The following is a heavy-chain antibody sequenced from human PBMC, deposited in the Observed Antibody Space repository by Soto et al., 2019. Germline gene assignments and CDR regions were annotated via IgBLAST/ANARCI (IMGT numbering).Heavy chain of an antibody. Sequence: GGSLRLSCAASGFTFSSYAMSWVRQAPGKGLEWVSAISGSGGSTYYADSVKGRFTISRDNSKNTLYLQMNSLRAEDTAVYYCAKRRLSSSWYLYYFDYWGQGTLVTVSS. D-gene: IGHD6-13*01. CDR2: ISGSGGST. CDR1: GFTFSSYA. J-gene: IGHJ4*02. V-gene: IGHV3-23*01. CDR3: AKRRLSSSWYLYYFDY.